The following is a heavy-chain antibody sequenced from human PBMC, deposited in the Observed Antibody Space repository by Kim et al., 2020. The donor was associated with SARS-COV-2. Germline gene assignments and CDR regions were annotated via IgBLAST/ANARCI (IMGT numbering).Heavy chain of an antibody. CDR2: IYSGGSST. CDR3: AKPLTIFGVAYDY. CDR1: GFTFSSYA. Sequence: GGSLRLSCAASGFTFSSYAMSWVRQAPGKGLEWVSVIYSGGSSTYYADSVKGRFTISRDNSKNTLYLQMNSLRAEDTAVYYCAKPLTIFGVAYDYWGQGTLVTVSS. D-gene: IGHD3-3*01. J-gene: IGHJ4*02. V-gene: IGHV3-23*03.